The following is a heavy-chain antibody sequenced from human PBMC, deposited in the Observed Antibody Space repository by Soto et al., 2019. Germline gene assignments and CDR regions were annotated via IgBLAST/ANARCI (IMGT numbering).Heavy chain of an antibody. CDR1: GGTFSSYT. Sequence: ASVKVSCKASGGTFSSYTISWVRQAPGQGLEWMGRIIPILGIANYAQKFQGRVTITADKSTSTAYMELSSLRSEDTAVYYCATVTQLQDYFDYWGQGTLVTVSS. J-gene: IGHJ4*02. D-gene: IGHD4-17*01. CDR3: ATVTQLQDYFDY. CDR2: IIPILGIA. V-gene: IGHV1-69*02.